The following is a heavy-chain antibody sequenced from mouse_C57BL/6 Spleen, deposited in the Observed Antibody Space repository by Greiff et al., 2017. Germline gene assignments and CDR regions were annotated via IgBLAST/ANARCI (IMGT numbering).Heavy chain of an antibody. J-gene: IGHJ1*03. CDR1: GYSITSGYY. CDR3: AREGGSSSYWYFDV. CDR2: ISYDGSN. Sequence: DVHLVESGPGLVKPSQSLSLTCSVTGYSITSGYYWNWIRQFPGNKLEWMGYISYDGSNNYNPSLKNRISITRDTSKNQFFLKLNSVTTEDTATYYCAREGGSSSYWYFDVWGTGTTVTVSS. V-gene: IGHV3-6*01. D-gene: IGHD1-1*01.